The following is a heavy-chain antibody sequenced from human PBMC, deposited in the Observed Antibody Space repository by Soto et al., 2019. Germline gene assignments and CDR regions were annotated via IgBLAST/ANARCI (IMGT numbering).Heavy chain of an antibody. D-gene: IGHD3-9*01. CDR3: AKEGQYGLLAGYFYY. CDR2: IRSNTGDT. Sequence: GGSLRLSCAASGFIFSTYPMNWVRQAPGKGLEWLSNIRSNTGDTYYADSVKGRFTISGDTSENILYLHMNSLRAEDTATYFCAKEGQYGLLAGYFYYWGQGALVTVSS. V-gene: IGHV3-21*05. CDR1: GFIFSTYP. J-gene: IGHJ4*02.